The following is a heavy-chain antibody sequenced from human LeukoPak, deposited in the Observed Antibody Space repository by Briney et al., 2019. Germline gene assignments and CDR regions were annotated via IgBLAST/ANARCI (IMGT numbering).Heavy chain of an antibody. J-gene: IGHJ4*02. V-gene: IGHV4-59*01. D-gene: IGHD5-18*01. CDR1: GVSISPYY. Sequence: SSETPSLTCTVSGVSISPYYWSWIRRPPGKGLEWIGYIHHSGSTNYNPSLKSRVTISVDTSKNQFSLKLSSVTAADTAVYYCARFGYSYGLDYWGQGTLVTVSS. CDR2: IHHSGST. CDR3: ARFGYSYGLDY.